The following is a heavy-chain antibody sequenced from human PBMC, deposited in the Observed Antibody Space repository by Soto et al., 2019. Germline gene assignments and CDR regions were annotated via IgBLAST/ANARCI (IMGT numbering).Heavy chain of an antibody. CDR2: ISGSGGST. J-gene: IGHJ6*03. Sequence: LRLSCAASGFTFSSYAMSWVRQAPGKGLEWVSAISGSGGSTYYADSVKGRFTISRDNSKNTLYLQMNSLRAEDTAVYYCAKDQTTSDYYYMDVWGKGTTVTVSS. D-gene: IGHD4-17*01. CDR3: AKDQTTSDYYYMDV. CDR1: GFTFSSYA. V-gene: IGHV3-23*01.